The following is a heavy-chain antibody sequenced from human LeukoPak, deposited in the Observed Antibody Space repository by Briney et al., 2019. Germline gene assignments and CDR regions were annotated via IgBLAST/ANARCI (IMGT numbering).Heavy chain of an antibody. Sequence: ETSETLSLTCAVYGGSFSGYYWSWIRQPPGKGLEWIGEINHSGSTNYNPSLKSRVTISVDTSKNQFSPKLSSVTAADTAVYYCARHSGSSPHYFDYWGQGTLVTVSS. CDR2: INHSGST. D-gene: IGHD1-26*01. CDR1: GGSFSGYY. V-gene: IGHV4-34*01. J-gene: IGHJ4*02. CDR3: ARHSGSSPHYFDY.